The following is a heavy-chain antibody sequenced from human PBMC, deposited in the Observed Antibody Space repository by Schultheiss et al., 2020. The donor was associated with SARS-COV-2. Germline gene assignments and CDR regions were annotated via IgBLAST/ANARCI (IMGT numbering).Heavy chain of an antibody. CDR1: GFTFSSYS. J-gene: IGHJ5*02. Sequence: GGSLRLSCAASGFTFSSYSMNWVRQAPGKGLEWVSSISSSSSYIYYADSVKGRFTISRDNAKNSLYLQMNSLRAEDTAVYYCARVVAVAGYNWFDPWGQGILVTVSS. V-gene: IGHV3-21*01. CDR2: ISSSSSYI. CDR3: ARVVAVAGYNWFDP. D-gene: IGHD6-19*01.